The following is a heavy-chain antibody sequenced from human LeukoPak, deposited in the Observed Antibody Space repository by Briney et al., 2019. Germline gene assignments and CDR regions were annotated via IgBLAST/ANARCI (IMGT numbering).Heavy chain of an antibody. CDR1: GFSLSTSGMR. D-gene: IGHD2-8*01. CDR2: IDWDDDK. CDR3: ARTAPGLNVDV. V-gene: IGHV2-70*04. Sequence: ESGPTLVNPTQTLTLTCTFSGFSLSTSGMRVSWIREPPGKALEWLARIDWDDDKFYSTSLKTRLTISKDTSKNQVVLTMTDMDPVDTATYYCARTAPGLNVDVWGQGTMVTVSS. J-gene: IGHJ3*01.